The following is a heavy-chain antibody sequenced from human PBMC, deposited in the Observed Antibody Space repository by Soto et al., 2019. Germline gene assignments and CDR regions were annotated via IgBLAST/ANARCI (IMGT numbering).Heavy chain of an antibody. J-gene: IGHJ4*02. CDR3: AGGAGGSTWFDY. CDR2: IYYSGST. CDR1: GGSISNGDYF. V-gene: IGHV4-30-4*01. Sequence: QVQLQESGPGQVKPSQTLSLTCTVSGGSISNGDYFWNWIRQPPGKGLEWIGYIYYSGSTYYNPSLNSRATISVDMSKIHSSLKLTSVTAADTAVYYCAGGAGGSTWFDYWGQGTLVTVSS. D-gene: IGHD6-13*01.